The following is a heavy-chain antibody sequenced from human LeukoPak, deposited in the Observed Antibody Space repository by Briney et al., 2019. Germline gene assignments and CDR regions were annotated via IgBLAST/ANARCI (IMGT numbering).Heavy chain of an antibody. CDR1: GYSISSGYY. CDR2: IYHSGST. D-gene: IGHD1-7*01. V-gene: IGHV4-38-2*02. CDR3: ARVSSYNWNYGY. J-gene: IGHJ4*02. Sequence: PSETLSLTCTVSGYSISSGYYRGWIRQPPGKGLEWIGSIYHSGSTYYNPSLKSRVTISVDTSKNQFSLKLSSVTAADTAVYYCARVSSYNWNYGYWGQGTLVTVSS.